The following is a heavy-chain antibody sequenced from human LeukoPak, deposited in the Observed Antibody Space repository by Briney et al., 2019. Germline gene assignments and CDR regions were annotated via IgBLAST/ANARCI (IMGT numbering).Heavy chain of an antibody. CDR1: GFTFSSYA. CDR3: ARVDEWAARQDFDY. J-gene: IGHJ4*02. CDR2: ISYDGSNK. Sequence: GGSLRLSCAAPGFTFSSYAMHWVRQAPGKGLEWVAVISYDGSNKYYADSVKGRFTISRDNSKNTLYLQMNSLRAEDTAVYYCARVDEWAARQDFDYWGQGTLVTVSS. D-gene: IGHD6-6*01. V-gene: IGHV3-30-3*01.